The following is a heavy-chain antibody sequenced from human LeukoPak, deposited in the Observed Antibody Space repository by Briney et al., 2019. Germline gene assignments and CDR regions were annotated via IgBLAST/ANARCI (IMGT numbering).Heavy chain of an antibody. CDR3: TRDGGYSGSGSYYNGGYYYMDV. V-gene: IGHV4-39*02. D-gene: IGHD3-10*01. Sequence: SETLSLTCTVSGGSVSSSSYDWGWIRQPPGKGLEWIGRIYYSGSTYYNPSLKSRVTICVDTSTHPSSLKLSSVPAADTAVYYCTRDGGYSGSGSYYNGGYYYMDVWGKGPTVTVSS. J-gene: IGHJ6*03. CDR1: GGSVSSSSYD. CDR2: IYYSGST.